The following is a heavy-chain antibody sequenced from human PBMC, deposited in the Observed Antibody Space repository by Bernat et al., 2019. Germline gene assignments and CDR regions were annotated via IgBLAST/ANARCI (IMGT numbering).Heavy chain of an antibody. Sequence: EVQLVESGGGLIQPGGSLRLSCAASGFTVSSNYMSWVRQAPGKGLEWVSVIYSGGSTYYADSVKGRFTISRDNSKNTLYLQMNSLRAEDTAMYYCARVYCSGGSCYGPFDYWGQGTLVTVSS. D-gene: IGHD2-15*01. CDR2: IYSGGST. J-gene: IGHJ4*02. CDR3: ARVYCSGGSCYGPFDY. CDR1: GFTVSSNY. V-gene: IGHV3-53*01.